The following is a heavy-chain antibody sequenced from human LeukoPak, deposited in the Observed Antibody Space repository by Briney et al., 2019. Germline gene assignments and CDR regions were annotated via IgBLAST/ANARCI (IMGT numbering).Heavy chain of an antibody. Sequence: ASVKVSFKASGYTFGSSHINWVRQSTGRGLEWMGLMDPYRGNTGYAQKFQGRVTMTRNTSISTAYMELSSLRSEDTALYYWTRTIAATGTLYPWGQGTQVIVSS. CDR2: MDPYRGNT. V-gene: IGHV1-8*01. CDR3: TRTIAATGTLYP. J-gene: IGHJ5*02. D-gene: IGHD6-13*01. CDR1: GYTFGSSH.